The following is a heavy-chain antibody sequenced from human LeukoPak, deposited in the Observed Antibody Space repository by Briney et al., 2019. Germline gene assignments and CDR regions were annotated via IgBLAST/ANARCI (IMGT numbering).Heavy chain of an antibody. CDR2: IKEDGSEA. CDR1: GFTFSRYW. CDR3: AKGPQLVDYYYYYMDV. D-gene: IGHD6-13*01. J-gene: IGHJ6*03. V-gene: IGHV3-7*03. Sequence: PGGSLRLSCAAAGFTFSRYWMSWVRQATGKGLECVAKIKEDGSEAHYVDSVKGRFTISRDNAKESLYLQMNSLRAEDTAVYYCAKGPQLVDYYYYYMDVWGKGTTVTISS.